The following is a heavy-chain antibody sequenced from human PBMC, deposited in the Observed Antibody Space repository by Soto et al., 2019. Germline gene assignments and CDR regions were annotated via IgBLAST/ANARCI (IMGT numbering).Heavy chain of an antibody. CDR2: IYPVDSDT. CDR1: GYSFPNFW. CDR3: ARSSHDVLLGMDV. J-gene: IGHJ6*02. V-gene: IGHV5-51*04. D-gene: IGHD3-10*02. Sequence: GASLKISCPGSGYSFPNFWIGWVRQMPGKGLEWMGIIYPVDSDTRYNPSFQGQVTISVDKPTSTAYIEWNSLKASDTAMYYCARSSHDVLLGMDVWGQGTTVTVSS.